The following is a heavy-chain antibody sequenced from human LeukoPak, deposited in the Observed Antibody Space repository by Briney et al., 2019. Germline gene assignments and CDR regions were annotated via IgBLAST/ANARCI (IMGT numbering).Heavy chain of an antibody. Sequence: PGGSLRLSCAASRFTFSSYSMNWVRQAPGKGLEWVSSISSSSSYIYYADSVKGRFTISRDNAKNSLYLQMNSLRAEDTAVYYCARHRGWGMATIDRLDYFDYWGQGTLVTVSS. CDR1: RFTFSSYS. CDR3: ARHRGWGMATIDRLDYFDY. D-gene: IGHD5-24*01. CDR2: ISSSSSYI. V-gene: IGHV3-21*01. J-gene: IGHJ4*02.